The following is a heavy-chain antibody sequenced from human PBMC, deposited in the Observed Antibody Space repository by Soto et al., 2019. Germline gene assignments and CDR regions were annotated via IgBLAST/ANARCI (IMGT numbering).Heavy chain of an antibody. CDR2: SSGSGGTA. CDR3: AKVPLTPGWYFDY. CDR1: GFTFSTYP. Sequence: EVQVSESGGGLVQPGGSLRLSCVASGFTFSTYPMTWVRQVPGKGLEWVSGSSGSGGTAYYADSVKGRFTISRENSRNMLYLHMDSLRAEDAAVYYCAKVPLTPGWYFDYWGQGTLVTVSS. D-gene: IGHD1-20*01. V-gene: IGHV3-23*01. J-gene: IGHJ4*02.